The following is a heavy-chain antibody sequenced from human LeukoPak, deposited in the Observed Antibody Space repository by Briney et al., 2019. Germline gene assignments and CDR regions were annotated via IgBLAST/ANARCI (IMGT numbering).Heavy chain of an antibody. CDR3: AKDFYSSGWYGGNCDY. V-gene: IGHV3-30*18. J-gene: IGHJ4*02. Sequence: PGRSLRLSCAASGFTFSTYGMHWVRQAPGKGLEWVAVMSHDGSIKYYADSVKGRFTISRDNSKNTLYLQMNSLRPEDTAVYYCAKDFYSSGWYGGNCDYWGQGTQVTVSP. CDR1: GFTFSTYG. CDR2: MSHDGSIK. D-gene: IGHD6-19*01.